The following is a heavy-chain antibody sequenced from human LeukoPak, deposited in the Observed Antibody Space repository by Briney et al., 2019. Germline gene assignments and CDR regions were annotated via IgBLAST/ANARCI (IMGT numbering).Heavy chain of an antibody. CDR1: GYSFTSYW. V-gene: IGHV5-51*01. D-gene: IGHD3-3*01. J-gene: IGHJ4*02. CDR3: ARQTLLTYYDFWSGSSFDY. Sequence: GESLKISCKGSGYSFTSYWIGWVRQMPGKGLEWMGIIYPGDSDTGYSPSFQGQVTISADKSISTAYLQWSSLKASDTAMYYCARQTLLTYYDFWSGSSFDYWGQGTLVTVSS. CDR2: IYPGDSDT.